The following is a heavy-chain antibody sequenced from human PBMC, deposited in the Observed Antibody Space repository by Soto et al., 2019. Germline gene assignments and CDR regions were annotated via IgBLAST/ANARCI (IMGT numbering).Heavy chain of an antibody. V-gene: IGHV4-39*01. D-gene: IGHD1-26*01. CDR2: IYYSGTT. Sequence: SETLSLTCNVSGDSISSSFYYRGWIRQPPGKGLEWIGAIYYSGTTYYNPSLKTRVSLFLHTSENQFSLRLTSVTAADTAVYFCARHGITGSYYDAFGIWGQGTMVTVSS. CDR1: GDSISSSFYY. CDR3: ARHGITGSYYDAFGI. J-gene: IGHJ3*02.